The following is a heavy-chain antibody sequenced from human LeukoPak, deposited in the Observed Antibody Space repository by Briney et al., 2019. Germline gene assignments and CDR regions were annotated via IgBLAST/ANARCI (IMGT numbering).Heavy chain of an antibody. D-gene: IGHD3-22*01. CDR3: AKDDRSGYYYFDY. Sequence: GGSLRLSCAAYGFTFSSYAMSWVRQAPGKGLEWVSVINAGGGSTYYADSVKGRFTISRDNSKNTLYLQMNSLRAEDTAVYYCAKDDRSGYYYFDYWGQGTLVTVSS. J-gene: IGHJ4*02. V-gene: IGHV3-23*01. CDR2: INAGGGST. CDR1: GFTFSSYA.